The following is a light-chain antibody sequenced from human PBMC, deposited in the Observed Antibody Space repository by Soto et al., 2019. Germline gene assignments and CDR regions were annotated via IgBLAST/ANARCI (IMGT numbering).Light chain of an antibody. J-gene: IGKJ1*01. V-gene: IGKV3-20*01. CDR2: LAS. CDR1: QSVSSSY. Sequence: EIVLTESPGTLSLSPGEGATLSCRASQSVSSSYLAWYQQKPGQAPRLLNYLASSRAPGIPDRFSGSGSGTDFTLTISRLEPEDFAVYYCQQYGSSPRTFGQGTKVEIK. CDR3: QQYGSSPRT.